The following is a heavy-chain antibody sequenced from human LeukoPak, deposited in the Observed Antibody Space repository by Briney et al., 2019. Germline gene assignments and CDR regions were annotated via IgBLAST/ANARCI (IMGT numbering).Heavy chain of an antibody. V-gene: IGHV4-39*01. CDR3: ASVKEVDDGHWPT. J-gene: IGHJ5*02. CDR1: GASLSSYTYY. CDR2: MYNSGTT. Sequence: SETLSLTCSVSGASLSSYTYYWAWIRQPPGKGLEWIANMYNSGTTYYNSSLKSRVTITIDTSMNQVFLKLTAVTAADTAAYYCASVKEVDDGHWPTWGQGTLVTVSS. D-gene: IGHD5/OR15-5a*01.